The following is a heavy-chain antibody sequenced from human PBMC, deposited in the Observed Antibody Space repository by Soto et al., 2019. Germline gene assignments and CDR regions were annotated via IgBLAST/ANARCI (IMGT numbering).Heavy chain of an antibody. J-gene: IGHJ4*02. CDR3: ARGSKDSYPGSRIFDF. D-gene: IGHD3-10*01. CDR2: ITDTGGDA. Sequence: PWWSLRLSCLASGITFGRRAMSWGRQAPGEGLEWVSTITDTGGDAKYADSVRGRFTISRDNSKKTLYLQMSSLRADDSAVYFWARGSKDSYPGSRIFDFWGRGTLVTVSS. CDR1: GITFGRRA. V-gene: IGHV3-23*01.